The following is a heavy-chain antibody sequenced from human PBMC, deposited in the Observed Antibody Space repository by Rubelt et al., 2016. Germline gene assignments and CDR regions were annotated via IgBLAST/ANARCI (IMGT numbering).Heavy chain of an antibody. Sequence: QVQLQQWGAGLLKPSETLSLTCAVYGGSFSGYYWSWIRQPPGKGLEWIGEINHSGSTNYNPSLKSRVTISVDTSKNQFSLKLSSGTAADTAVYYCARGLWGPVAEGYWGQGTLVTVSS. CDR3: ARGLWGPVAEGY. D-gene: IGHD6-19*01. J-gene: IGHJ4*02. CDR2: INHSGST. V-gene: IGHV4-34*01. CDR1: GGSFSGYY.